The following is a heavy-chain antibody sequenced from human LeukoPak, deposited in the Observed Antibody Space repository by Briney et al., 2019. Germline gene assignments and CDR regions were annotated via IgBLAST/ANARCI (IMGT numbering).Heavy chain of an antibody. Sequence: GGSLRLSCAASGFTFSSYWMSWVRQAPGKGLEWVANIKKDGSEKYYVDSVKGRFTISRDNAKNSLYLQMNSLRAEDTAVYYCARDGVTMVRGVIIGEFDYWGQGTLVTVSS. V-gene: IGHV3-7*01. CDR1: GFTFSSYW. CDR2: IKKDGSEK. J-gene: IGHJ4*02. CDR3: ARDGVTMVRGVIIGEFDY. D-gene: IGHD3-10*01.